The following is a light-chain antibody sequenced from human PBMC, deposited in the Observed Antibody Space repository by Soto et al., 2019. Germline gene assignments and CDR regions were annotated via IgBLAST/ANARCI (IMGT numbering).Light chain of an antibody. CDR3: QKYNSAPLT. Sequence: DIQMTQSPSTLSAFVGDRVTITCRASQTIRNYLAWYQQKPGKAPDLLIYDASSLENEVPSRFSGSGFGTEFTLTISSLQPDDSATYYCQKYNSAPLTFGGGTKVDIK. V-gene: IGKV1-5*01. J-gene: IGKJ4*01. CDR1: QTIRNY. CDR2: DAS.